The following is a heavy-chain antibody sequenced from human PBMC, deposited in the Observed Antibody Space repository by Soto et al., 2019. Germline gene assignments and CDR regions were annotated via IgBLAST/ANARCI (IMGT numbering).Heavy chain of an antibody. J-gene: IGHJ3*02. Sequence: QPGGSLRLSCAASGFTFSSYSMNWVRQAPGKGLEWVSYISSSSSTIYYADSVKGRFTISRDNAKNSLYLRMNSLRAEDTAVYYGARDDRSGGAFDIWGQGTMVTVSS. V-gene: IGHV3-48*01. D-gene: IGHD3-22*01. CDR3: ARDDRSGGAFDI. CDR1: GFTFSSYS. CDR2: ISSSSSTI.